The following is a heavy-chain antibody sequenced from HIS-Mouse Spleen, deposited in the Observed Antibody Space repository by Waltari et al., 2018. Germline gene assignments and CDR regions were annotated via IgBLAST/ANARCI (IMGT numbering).Heavy chain of an antibody. CDR1: GGTLSSSA. J-gene: IGHJ2*01. CDR2: IIPIFGTA. Sequence: QVQLVQSGAEVKKPGSSVKVCCKASGGTLSSSAISWVRQAPGQGVEWMGGIIPIFGTANYAQKFQGRVTITADESTSTAYMELSSLGSEDTAVYYCARDSGSYSFWYFDLWGRGTLVTVSS. V-gene: IGHV1-69*01. D-gene: IGHD1-26*01. CDR3: ARDSGSYSFWYFDL.